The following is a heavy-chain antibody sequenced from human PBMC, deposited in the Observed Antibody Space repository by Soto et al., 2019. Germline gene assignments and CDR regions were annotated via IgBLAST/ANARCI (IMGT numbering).Heavy chain of an antibody. D-gene: IGHD3-3*01. CDR2: ISYTGST. CDR3: ARPNDYWNGYGPFDY. CDR1: GRSISSVGYY. J-gene: IGHJ4*02. V-gene: IGHV4-31*11. Sequence: QVQLQASGPGLVKPSQTLSLTCAVSGRSISSVGYYWSWVRQHPGKGLEWIGSISYTGSTYYNPSLENRLSISLDTSGNRFSLRLNSVPAADTAIYYCARPNDYWNGYGPFDYWGQGSLVSVSS.